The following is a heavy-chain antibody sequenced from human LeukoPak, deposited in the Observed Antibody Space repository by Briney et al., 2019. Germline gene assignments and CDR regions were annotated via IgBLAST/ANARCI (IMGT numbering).Heavy chain of an antibody. CDR3: ARDMSRGLYYDSSYFDF. CDR2: INPSGGST. J-gene: IGHJ4*02. V-gene: IGHV1-46*01. CDR1: GYTFTTHY. D-gene: IGHD3-22*01. Sequence: ASVKVSCKASGYTFTTHYMHWLRQAPGQGLAWMGIINPSGGSTTYAQKFQGRVTVTRDMSTSTVYMEVSSLRSEDTAVYYCARDMSRGLYYDSSYFDFWGQGTLVTVSS.